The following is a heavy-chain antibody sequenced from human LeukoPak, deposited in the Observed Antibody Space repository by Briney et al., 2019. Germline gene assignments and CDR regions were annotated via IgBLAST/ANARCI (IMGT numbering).Heavy chain of an antibody. V-gene: IGHV1-2*02. CDR2: INPNSGGT. CDR3: ARVLGFGGLTVAADFDY. D-gene: IGHD3-10*01. J-gene: IGHJ4*02. CDR1: GYTFTGYY. Sequence: GASVKVSCKASGYTFTGYYMHWVRQAPGQGLEWMGWINPNSGGTNYAQKFQGRVTMTRDTSISTAYMELSRLRSDDTAVYYCARVLGFGGLTVAADFDYWGQGTLVTVSS.